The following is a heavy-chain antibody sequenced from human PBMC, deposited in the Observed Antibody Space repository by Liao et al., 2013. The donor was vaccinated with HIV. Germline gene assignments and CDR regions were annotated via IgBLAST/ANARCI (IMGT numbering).Heavy chain of an antibody. CDR1: GGSISSYY. D-gene: IGHD3-10*01. V-gene: IGHV4-59*01. CDR2: IYYSGST. J-gene: IGHJ3*02. CDR3: ARDADYGSGTNNAFDI. Sequence: QVQLQESGPGLVKPSETLSLTCTVSGGSISSYYWSWIRQPPGKGLEWIGYIYYSGSTNYNPSLKSRVTISVDTSKNQFSLKLSSVTAADTAVYYCARDADYGSGTNNAFDIWAKGQRSPSLQ.